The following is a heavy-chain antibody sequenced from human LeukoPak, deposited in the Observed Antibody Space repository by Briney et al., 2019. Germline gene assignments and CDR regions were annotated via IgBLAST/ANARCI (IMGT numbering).Heavy chain of an antibody. J-gene: IGHJ4*02. V-gene: IGHV3-53*01. CDR2: IYSGGST. CDR3: ARDKTYYYDSRVYGGAYYFDY. Sequence: GGSLRLSCAASGFTVSSNYMSWVRQAPGKGLEWVSVIYSGGSTYYADSVKGRFTISRDNSKNTLYLQMNSLRAEDTAVYYCARDKTYYYDSRVYGGAYYFDYGAQEPLVTVSS. D-gene: IGHD3-22*01. CDR1: GFTVSSNY.